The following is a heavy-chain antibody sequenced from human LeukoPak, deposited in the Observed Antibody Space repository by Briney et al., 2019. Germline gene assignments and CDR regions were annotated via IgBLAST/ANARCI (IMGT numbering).Heavy chain of an antibody. V-gene: IGHV3-30-3*01. J-gene: IGHJ4*02. D-gene: IGHD4-17*01. CDR2: ISYDGSKI. CDR1: GFTFRTYA. CDR3: ASTDYGDYLWITY. Sequence: GGSLRLSCAASGFTFRTYAMHWVRQAPGKGLEWVAVISYDGSKIYYADSVKGRFTISRDNSKDTLYLQMNSLRAEDTAVYYCASTDYGDYLWITYWGQGTLVTVSS.